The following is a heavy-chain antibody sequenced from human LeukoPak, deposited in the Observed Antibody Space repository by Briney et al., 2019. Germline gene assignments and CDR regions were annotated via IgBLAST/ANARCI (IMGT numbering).Heavy chain of an antibody. Sequence: PSETLSLTCAVYGGSFSGYYWSWIRQPPGKGLEWIGEINHSGSTNYNPSLKSRVTISVDTSKNQFSLKLSSVTAADTAVYYCARAWIRGGWFDPWGQGTLVTVSS. CDR1: GGSFSGYY. CDR3: ARAWIRGGWFDP. CDR2: INHSGST. V-gene: IGHV4-34*01. J-gene: IGHJ5*02. D-gene: IGHD3-10*01.